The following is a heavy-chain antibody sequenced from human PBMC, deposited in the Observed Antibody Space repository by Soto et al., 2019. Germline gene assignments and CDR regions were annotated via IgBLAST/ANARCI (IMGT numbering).Heavy chain of an antibody. Sequence: QVHLVLSGAEVKKPGASVKVSCKASGCTFTSYDINWVRQVAGQGLEWMGWMNPNSGDTAYAQEFQGRVTMSRNTSISIAYMELSSLRPADTAVYYCARGLKMLRVFGLKTYYYYYMDVWGKGTTVTLSS. J-gene: IGHJ6*03. D-gene: IGHD3-10*01. CDR2: MNPNSGDT. CDR3: ARGLKMLRVFGLKTYYYYYMDV. CDR1: GCTFTSYD. V-gene: IGHV1-8*01.